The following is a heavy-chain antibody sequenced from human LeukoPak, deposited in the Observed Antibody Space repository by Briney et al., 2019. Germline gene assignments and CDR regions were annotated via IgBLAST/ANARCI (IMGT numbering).Heavy chain of an antibody. Sequence: RAGGSLRLSCVASGFTFSDYAMSWVRQAPARGLEWVSSLRGDGETFYADSVKGRFTLSRDHSTNTVFLHLNNLRVEDTALYYCAKASWVSSADAVLWGQGTVVAVS. CDR2: LRGDGET. D-gene: IGHD3-10*01. J-gene: IGHJ4*02. CDR1: GFTFSDYA. CDR3: AKASWVSSADAVL. V-gene: IGHV3-23*01.